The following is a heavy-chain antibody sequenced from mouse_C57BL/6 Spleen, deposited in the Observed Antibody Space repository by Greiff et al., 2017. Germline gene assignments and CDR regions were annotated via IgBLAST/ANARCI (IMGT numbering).Heavy chain of an antibody. Sequence: VQLQQSGAELVKPGASVKLSCTASGFNIHDYYMHWVKQRTEQGLEWIGRIDPEDGETKYAPKFQGTAPITDDTSSNTAYLQLSSLTSEDTAVYYGAMPSYGGRSYEWYYGVRGTRNTGNGPS. D-gene: IGHD1-1*01. CDR3: AMPSYGGRSYEWYYGV. V-gene: IGHV14-2*01. CDR2: IDPEDGET. J-gene: IGHJ1*03. CDR1: GFNIHDYY.